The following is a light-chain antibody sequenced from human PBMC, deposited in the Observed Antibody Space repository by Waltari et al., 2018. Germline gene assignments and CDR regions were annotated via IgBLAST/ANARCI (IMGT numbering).Light chain of an antibody. CDR3: ASFVGTNNFRV. Sequence: QSALTQPPSASGSPGQSVTISCTGTSSDLGSYHFFSWYQHHPGKAPKLIIYEVTQRPSGVPDRFSGSQSGNTASLTVSGLQAEDEADYYCASFVGTNNFRVFGGGTRVTVL. J-gene: IGLJ2*01. CDR2: EVT. CDR1: SSDLGSYHF. V-gene: IGLV2-8*01.